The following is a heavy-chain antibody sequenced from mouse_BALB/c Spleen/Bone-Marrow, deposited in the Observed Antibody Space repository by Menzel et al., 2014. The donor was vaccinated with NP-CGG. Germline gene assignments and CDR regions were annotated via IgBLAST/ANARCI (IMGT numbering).Heavy chain of an antibody. CDR3: ARGPFITTVYYYAMDY. CDR2: IWAGGST. V-gene: IGHV2-9*02. D-gene: IGHD1-2*01. J-gene: IGHJ4*01. CDR1: GFSLTSYG. Sequence: VQLVESGPGLVAPSQSLSITCTVSGFSLTSYGVHWVRQPPGKGLEWLGVIWAGGSTNYNSALMSRLSISKDNSKSQVFLKMNSLQTDDTAMYYCARGPFITTVYYYAMDYWGQGTSVTVSS.